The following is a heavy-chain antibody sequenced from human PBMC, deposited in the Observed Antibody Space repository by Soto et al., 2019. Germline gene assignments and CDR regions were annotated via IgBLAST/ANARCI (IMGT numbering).Heavy chain of an antibody. CDR1: GGTFSSYA. CDR3: ARDGGGIVGATPLLY. J-gene: IGHJ4*02. D-gene: IGHD1-26*01. V-gene: IGHV1-69*13. Sequence: ASVKVSCKASGGTFSSYAISWVRQAPGQGLEWMGGIIPIFGTANYAQKFQGRVTITADESTSTAYMELSSLRSEDTAVYYCARDGGGIVGATPLLYWGQGTLVTVSS. CDR2: IIPIFGTA.